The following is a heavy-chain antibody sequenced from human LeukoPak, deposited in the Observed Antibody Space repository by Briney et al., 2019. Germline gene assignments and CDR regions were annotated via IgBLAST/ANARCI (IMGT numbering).Heavy chain of an antibody. CDR3: ARDTYYDILTGPGHGMDV. D-gene: IGHD3-9*01. V-gene: IGHV4-59*01. CDR2: IYYSGST. CDR1: GGSISSYY. J-gene: IGHJ6*02. Sequence: PSETLSLTCTVSGGSISSYYWSWIRQPPGKGLEWIGSIYYSGSTDYNPSLKSRVTISVDTSKNQFSLKLSSVTAADTAVYYCARDTYYDILTGPGHGMDVWGQGTTVTVSS.